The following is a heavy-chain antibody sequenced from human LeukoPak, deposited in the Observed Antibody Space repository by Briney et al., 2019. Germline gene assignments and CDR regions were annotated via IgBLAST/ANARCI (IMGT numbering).Heavy chain of an antibody. V-gene: IGHV4-39*01. CDR3: ARVEWELPRDY. J-gene: IGHJ4*02. D-gene: IGHD1-26*01. Sequence: SETLSLTCTVSGGSISSSSYYWGWIRQPPGKGLEWIGSIYYSGSTYYNPSLKSRVTISVDTSKNQFSLKLSSVTAADTAVYYCARVEWELPRDYWGQGTLVTVSS. CDR2: IYYSGST. CDR1: GGSISSSSYY.